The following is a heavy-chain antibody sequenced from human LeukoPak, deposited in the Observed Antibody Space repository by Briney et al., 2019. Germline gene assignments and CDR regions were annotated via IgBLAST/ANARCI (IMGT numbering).Heavy chain of an antibody. J-gene: IGHJ4*02. CDR1: GYTFTGYY. V-gene: IGHV1-2*06. D-gene: IGHD6-6*01. CDR3: ARDPSTSYYFDY. Sequence: ASVKVSCKTSGYTFTGYYLHWVRQAPGQGLEWMGRIDPKSGGTKYAQKFLGRFTMTRDTSVTTVYMELTGLTSDDTAVYHCARDPSTSYYFDYWGQGTLVTVSS. CDR2: IDPKSGGT.